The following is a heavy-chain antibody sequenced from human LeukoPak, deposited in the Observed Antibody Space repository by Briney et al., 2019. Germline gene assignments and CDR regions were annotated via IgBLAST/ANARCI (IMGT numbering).Heavy chain of an antibody. CDR1: GYTFTDYY. V-gene: IGHV1-2*02. CDR3: ARGAEAETSPLDF. D-gene: IGHD6-13*01. J-gene: IGHJ4*02. Sequence: ASVKVSCKASGYTFTDYYMHWVRQAPGQGLEWLGWISPKSGAADYAQQFRGRVTMTRDTSINTDYMEMKRVTSDDTAVYYCARGAEAETSPLDFWGQGTLVIVS. CDR2: ISPKSGAA.